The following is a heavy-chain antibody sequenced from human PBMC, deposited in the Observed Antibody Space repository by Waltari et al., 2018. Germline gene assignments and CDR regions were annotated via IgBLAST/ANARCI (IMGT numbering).Heavy chain of an antibody. CDR3: ATDIYYDSSGYYYEFDY. V-gene: IGHV1-2*06. CDR2: INPNSGGT. Sequence: QVQLVQSGAEVKKPGASVKVSCKASGYTFTGYYMHWVRQAPGQGLEWMGRINPNSGGTNYEQKFQGRVTMTRDTSISTAYMELSRLRSDDTAVYYCATDIYYDSSGYYYEFDYWGQGTLVTVSS. CDR1: GYTFTGYY. D-gene: IGHD3-22*01. J-gene: IGHJ4*02.